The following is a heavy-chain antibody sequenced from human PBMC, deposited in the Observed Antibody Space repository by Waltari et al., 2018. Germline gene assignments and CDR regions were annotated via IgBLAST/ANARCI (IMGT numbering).Heavy chain of an antibody. CDR3: VRGGIWYDTSGHRFLFDY. CDR1: GYTFTGYH. V-gene: IGHV1-2*06. Sequence: QVQLVQSGAELKEPGASMKVSCKASGYTFTGYHMLWVRQAPGQGLEWMGRINPNSGGTNSAQKFQGRVTMTRDTSINTAYMELSRLRSDDTALYYCVRGGIWYDTSGHRFLFDYWGQGTLVTVSS. D-gene: IGHD3-22*01. J-gene: IGHJ4*02. CDR2: INPNSGGT.